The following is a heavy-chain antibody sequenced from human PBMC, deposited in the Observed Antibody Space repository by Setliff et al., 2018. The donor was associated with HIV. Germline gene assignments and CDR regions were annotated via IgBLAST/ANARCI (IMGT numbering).Heavy chain of an antibody. CDR2: IDHGGST. Sequence: SETLSLTCTVYGEPFSNYYWSWIRQPPGKGLEWIGEIDHGGSTRYNPSLKSRITMSVDTSKNQFSLRLSSVTAADTAVYYCARKQQVRWAWMPSHYNYGLDVWGPGTTVTVTS. D-gene: IGHD1-1*01. CDR1: GEPFSNYY. CDR3: ARKQQVRWAWMPSHYNYGLDV. J-gene: IGHJ6*02. V-gene: IGHV4-34*01.